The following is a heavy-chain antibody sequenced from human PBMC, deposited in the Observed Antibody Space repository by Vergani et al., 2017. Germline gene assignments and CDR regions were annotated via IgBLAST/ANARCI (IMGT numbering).Heavy chain of an antibody. Sequence: QVQLVQSGAEVKKPGSSVKVSCKASGGTFSSYTISCVRQAPGQGLEWMGRIIPILGIANYAQKFQGRVTITADKSTSTAYMELSSLRSEDTAVYYCARGGYCSGGSCLAYWGQGTLVTVSS. V-gene: IGHV1-69*02. CDR2: IIPILGIA. D-gene: IGHD2-15*01. CDR1: GGTFSSYT. CDR3: ARGGYCSGGSCLAY. J-gene: IGHJ4*02.